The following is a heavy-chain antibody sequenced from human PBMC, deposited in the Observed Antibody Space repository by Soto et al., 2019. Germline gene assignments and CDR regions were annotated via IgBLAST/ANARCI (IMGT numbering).Heavy chain of an antibody. CDR3: VRDRFRSLVATFDF. Sequence: QVQLVQSGAEVKKPGSSVKVSCKTSGGTFSSYAISWVRQAPGQGLEWMGGIIPIFGTANYARKFQDRVTFTADESTSTAYMALSSLRSEDTAVYYCVRDRFRSLVATFDFWGQGTLVTVSS. D-gene: IGHD2-15*01. J-gene: IGHJ4*02. CDR2: IIPIFGTA. V-gene: IGHV1-69*12. CDR1: GGTFSSYA.